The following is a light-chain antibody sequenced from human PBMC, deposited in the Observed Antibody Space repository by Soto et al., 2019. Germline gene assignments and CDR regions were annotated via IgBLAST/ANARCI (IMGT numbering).Light chain of an antibody. Sequence: QSVLTQPASVSGSPGQPITISCTGTSSDVGSYNLVSWYQQLPGKAPKVIICEVNKRPSGVSYRFSGSKSGNTASLTISGLQTDDEADYYCCSYAGTLAYVFGTGTKVTV. CDR2: EVN. CDR3: CSYAGTLAYV. CDR1: SSDVGSYNL. J-gene: IGLJ1*01. V-gene: IGLV2-23*02.